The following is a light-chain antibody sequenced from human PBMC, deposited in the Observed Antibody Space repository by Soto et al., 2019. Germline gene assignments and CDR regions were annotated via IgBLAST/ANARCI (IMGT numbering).Light chain of an antibody. CDR1: QSVSSY. CDR2: DAS. J-gene: IGKJ4*01. CDR3: QQSYTTPLT. V-gene: IGKV3-11*01. Sequence: EIVMTQSPATLSVSPGERATLSCRASQSVSSYLAWYQQKPGQAPRLLIYDASNRATGIPARFSGSGSGTDFTLTISSLQPEDFATYYCQQSYTTPLTFGGGTKV.